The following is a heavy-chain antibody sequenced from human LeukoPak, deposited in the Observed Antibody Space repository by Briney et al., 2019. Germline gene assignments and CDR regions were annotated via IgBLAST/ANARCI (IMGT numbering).Heavy chain of an antibody. Sequence: ASVKVSCKASGYTFTSYGISWVRQAPGQGLEWMGWISAYNGNTNYAQKLQGRVTMTTDTSTSTAYMELRSLRSDDTAVYYCARESYGSGSYYSKPHYGMDVWGQGTTVTVSS. CDR1: GYTFTSYG. J-gene: IGHJ6*02. D-gene: IGHD3-10*01. V-gene: IGHV1-18*01. CDR2: ISAYNGNT. CDR3: ARESYGSGSYYSKPHYGMDV.